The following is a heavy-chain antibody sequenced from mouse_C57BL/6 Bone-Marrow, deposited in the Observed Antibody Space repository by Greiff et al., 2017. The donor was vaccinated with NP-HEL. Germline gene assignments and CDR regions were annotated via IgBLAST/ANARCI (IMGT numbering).Heavy chain of an antibody. Sequence: AASGVTFTDYYTSWVRQPPGKALEWLGFIRNKANGYTTEYSASVKGRFTISRDNSQSILYLQMKALRAEDSATYYCARSDGNGGAMDYWGQGTSVTVSS. V-gene: IGHV7-3*01. CDR2: IRNKANGYTT. D-gene: IGHD2-1*01. CDR3: ARSDGNGGAMDY. CDR1: GVTFTDYY. J-gene: IGHJ4*01.